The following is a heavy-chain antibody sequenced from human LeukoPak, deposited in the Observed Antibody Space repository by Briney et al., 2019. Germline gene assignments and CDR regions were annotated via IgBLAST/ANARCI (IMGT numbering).Heavy chain of an antibody. CDR3: ARGGDWFDS. CDR1: GGSISSSTYH. V-gene: IGHV4-39*01. CDR2: IYYNGIT. D-gene: IGHD1-26*01. J-gene: IGHJ5*01. Sequence: PSETLSLTCTVSGGSISSSTYHWGWIRQPPGKGLEWIGTIYYNGITYYNPSLKSRVTISVDTSRNQFSLKLSSVTAADTAVYYCARGGDWFDSWGQGTLVTVSA.